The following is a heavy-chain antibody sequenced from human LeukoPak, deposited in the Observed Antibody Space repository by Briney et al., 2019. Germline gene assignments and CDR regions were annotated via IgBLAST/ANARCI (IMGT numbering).Heavy chain of an antibody. D-gene: IGHD3-22*01. J-gene: IGHJ4*02. CDR2: IYHSGST. V-gene: IGHV4-4*02. Sequence: SGTLSLTCAVSGGSISSNNWWGWVRQPPGKGLEWIGEIYHSGSTNYNPSLKSRVTISVDTSKNQFSLKLSSVTAADTAVYYCARGEDLVVIWKYYFDYWGQGTLVTVSS. CDR3: ARGEDLVVIWKYYFDY. CDR1: GGSISSNNW.